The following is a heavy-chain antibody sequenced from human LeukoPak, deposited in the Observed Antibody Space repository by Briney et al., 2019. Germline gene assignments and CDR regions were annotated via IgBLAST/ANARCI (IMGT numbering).Heavy chain of an antibody. D-gene: IGHD5-18*01. J-gene: IGHJ4*02. CDR2: ISYDGSNK. Sequence: GRSLRLSCAASGFTFSSYAMHWVRQAPGKGLEWLAVISYDGSNKYYADSVKGRFSISRDNSKNTLYLQMNSLRAEDTAVYYCARGRGQLWSSFDYWGQGTLVTVSS. CDR1: GFTFSSYA. V-gene: IGHV3-30*04. CDR3: ARGRGQLWSSFDY.